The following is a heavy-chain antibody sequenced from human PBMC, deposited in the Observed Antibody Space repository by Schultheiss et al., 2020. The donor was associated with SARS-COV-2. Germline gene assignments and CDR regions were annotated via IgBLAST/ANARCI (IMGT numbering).Heavy chain of an antibody. D-gene: IGHD6-6*01. V-gene: IGHV1-8*01. Sequence: ASVKVSCKASGYTFTSYDINWVRQATGQGLEWMGWMNPNSGNTGYAQKFQGRVTMTRNTSISTAYMELSSLRSDDTAVYYCARERDSSSFHYYYGMDVWGQGTTVTVSS. J-gene: IGHJ6*02. CDR1: GYTFTSYD. CDR2: MNPNSGNT. CDR3: ARERDSSSFHYYYGMDV.